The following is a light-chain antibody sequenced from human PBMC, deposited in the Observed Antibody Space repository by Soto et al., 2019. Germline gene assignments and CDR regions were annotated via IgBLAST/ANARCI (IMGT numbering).Light chain of an antibody. Sequence: QSALTQPASVSGSPGQSITISCTGTSSDVGAYYSVSWYQHHPGKAPKLIIYGVTNRPSGVSNRFSGSKSGNTASLTISGLQAEDEADYYCSSYRSGGTFVFGSGTKLTVL. CDR3: SSYRSGGTFV. V-gene: IGLV2-14*01. CDR1: SSDVGAYYS. J-gene: IGLJ1*01. CDR2: GVT.